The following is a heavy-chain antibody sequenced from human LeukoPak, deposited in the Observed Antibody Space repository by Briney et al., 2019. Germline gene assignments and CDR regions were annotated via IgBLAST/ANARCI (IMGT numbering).Heavy chain of an antibody. J-gene: IGHJ4*02. CDR2: ISYDGSNK. D-gene: IGHD3-10*01. CDR1: GFTFSSYA. Sequence: GGSLRLSCAASGFTFSSYAMHWVRQAPGKGLEWVAVISYDGSNKYYADSVKGRFTISRDNSKNTLYLQMNSLRAEDTAVYYCARDFFRNQIWFGEFSIDYWGQGTLVTVSS. V-gene: IGHV3-30*04. CDR3: ARDFFRNQIWFGEFSIDY.